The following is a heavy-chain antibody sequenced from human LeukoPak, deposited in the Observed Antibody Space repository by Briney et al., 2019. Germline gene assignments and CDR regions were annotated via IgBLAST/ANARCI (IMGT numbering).Heavy chain of an antibody. CDR1: GFTFSSYA. Sequence: QTGGSLRLSCAASGFTFSSYAMHWVRQAPGKGLEWVAVISYDGSNKYYADSVKGRFTISRDNSKNTLYLQMNSLRAEDTAVYYCASGSGEGAFDIWGQGTMVTVSS. CDR2: ISYDGSNK. V-gene: IGHV3-30-3*01. CDR3: ASGSGEGAFDI. D-gene: IGHD3-10*01. J-gene: IGHJ3*02.